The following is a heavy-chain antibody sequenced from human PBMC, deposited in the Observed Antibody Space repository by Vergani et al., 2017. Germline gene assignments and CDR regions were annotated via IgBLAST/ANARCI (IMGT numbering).Heavy chain of an antibody. CDR3: VYRKTECGTTGCFYPFYYGYYMDV. CDR1: GFSLNTRGVS. Sequence: QITLKESGPTLVKPTQTLTLTCTFSGFSLNTRGVSVAWIRQPPGKALDWLALIYWNDEQHYSPALNNRVTITKDTSKNQVVLTMTNMDYVDTGTYYCVYRKTECGTTGCFYPFYYGYYMDVWGKGTTVTVSS. V-gene: IGHV2-5*04. J-gene: IGHJ6*03. D-gene: IGHD1-7*01. CDR2: IYWNDEQ.